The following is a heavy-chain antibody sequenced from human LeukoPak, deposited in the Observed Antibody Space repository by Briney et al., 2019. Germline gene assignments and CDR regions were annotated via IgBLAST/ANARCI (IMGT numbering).Heavy chain of an antibody. J-gene: IGHJ4*02. V-gene: IGHV3-23*01. Sequence: GGTLRLSCAASGFTFSSYGISWVRQAPGKGLEWVSAISGSGGSTYYADSVKGRFTISRDNSKNTLYLQMNSLRAEDTAVYYCARDRYSYGYSAFGYWGQGTLVTVSS. CDR1: GFTFSSYG. CDR2: ISGSGGST. CDR3: ARDRYSYGYSAFGY. D-gene: IGHD5-18*01.